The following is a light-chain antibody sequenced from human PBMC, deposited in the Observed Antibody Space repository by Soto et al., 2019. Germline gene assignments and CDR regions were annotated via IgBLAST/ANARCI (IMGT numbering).Light chain of an antibody. V-gene: IGKV3-20*01. J-gene: IGKJ5*01. Sequence: DIVLAQSPGTLTWPPGQKATLSFWAIRKISSRYLNWYLQKPGQAPRFLIYGASSRQTGIPQRFSGSGSGTDFTLTISSLEPEDFAVYYCQQYGGTPPLTFGQGTRLEIK. CDR3: QQYGGTPPLT. CDR1: RKISSRY. CDR2: GAS.